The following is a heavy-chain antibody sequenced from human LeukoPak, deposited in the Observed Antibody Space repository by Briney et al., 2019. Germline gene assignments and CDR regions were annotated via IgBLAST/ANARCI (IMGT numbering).Heavy chain of an antibody. J-gene: IGHJ4*02. CDR1: GGSISSYY. Sequence: PSETLSLTCTVSGGSISSYYWSWIRQPAGKGLEWIGRIYTSGSTNYNPSLKSRVTMSVDTSKNQFSLKLSSVTAADTAVYYCGRDGCSGGTCSPYHRGQGTLVTVSS. CDR2: IYTSGST. CDR3: GRDGCSGGTCSPYH. V-gene: IGHV4-4*07. D-gene: IGHD2-15*01.